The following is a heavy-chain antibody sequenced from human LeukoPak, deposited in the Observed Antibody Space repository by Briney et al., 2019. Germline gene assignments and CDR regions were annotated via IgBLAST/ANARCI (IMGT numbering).Heavy chain of an antibody. CDR3: AKVSVVGASMVPLGV. V-gene: IGHV3-43*02. D-gene: IGHD5-18*01. J-gene: IGHJ6*02. Sequence: PGGSLRLSCAASGFTFDDYAMHWVRQAPGKGLEWVSLISGDGSGTYYADSVKGRFTISRDNSKNSLSLQMNSLRTEDTALYYCAKVSVVGASMVPLGVWGQGTTVTVSS. CDR2: ISGDGSGT. CDR1: GFTFDDYA.